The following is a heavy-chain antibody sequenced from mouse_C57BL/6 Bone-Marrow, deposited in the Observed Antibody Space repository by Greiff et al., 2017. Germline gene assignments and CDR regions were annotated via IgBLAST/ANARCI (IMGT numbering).Heavy chain of an antibody. V-gene: IGHV1-61*01. Sequence: VKLQESGAELVRPGSSVKLSCKASGYTFTSFWMDWVKQRPGQGLEWIGNIYPSDSETHYNQKFKDKATLTVDKSSSTAYMQLSSLTSEDSAVYYCASGPYFDYWGQGTTLTVSS. J-gene: IGHJ2*01. CDR3: ASGPYFDY. CDR1: GYTFTSFW. CDR2: IYPSDSET.